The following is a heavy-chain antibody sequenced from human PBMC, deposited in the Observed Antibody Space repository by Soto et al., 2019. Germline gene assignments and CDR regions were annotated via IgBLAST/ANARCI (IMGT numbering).Heavy chain of an antibody. J-gene: IGHJ5*02. CDR3: ARDVRSRRYDL. D-gene: IGHD3-10*02. CDR1: GFTFRNYG. Sequence: ESVGGVVQPGRSLRLSCAASGFTFRNYGMHWVRQAPGKGLEWLAVIWYDGSNKYYADSVKGRFTISRDNSKNTLYLQMNSLRAEDTAVYYCARDVRSRRYDLWGQGTLVTVCS. CDR2: IWYDGSNK. V-gene: IGHV3-33*01.